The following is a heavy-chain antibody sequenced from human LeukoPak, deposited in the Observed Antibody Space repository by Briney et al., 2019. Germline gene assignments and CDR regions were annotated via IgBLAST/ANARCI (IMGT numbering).Heavy chain of an antibody. CDR1: GFTFSSYG. D-gene: IGHD5-18*01. V-gene: IGHV3-30*18. CDR3: AKGSSLTAMVGMDV. Sequence: GGSLRLSCAASGFTFSSYGTHWVRQAPGKGLEWVAVISYDGSNKYYADSVKGRFTISRDNSKNTLCLQMNSLRAEDTAVYYCAKGSSLTAMVGMDVWGQGTTVTVSS. J-gene: IGHJ6*02. CDR2: ISYDGSNK.